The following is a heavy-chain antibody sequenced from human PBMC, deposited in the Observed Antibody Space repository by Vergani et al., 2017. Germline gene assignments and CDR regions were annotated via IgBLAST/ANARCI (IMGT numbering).Heavy chain of an antibody. J-gene: IGHJ4*02. CDR2: ISGQNFRT. V-gene: IGHV3-23*01. D-gene: IGHD2-21*01. Sequence: EVHLLESGGGLVQSGGSLRLSCAASGFTFSNSAVSWVRQAPGRGLAWVSGISGQNFRTLYADSVKGRFTISRDDSKNTVYLQINSLRAEDTAFYYCADLYGDDGFSPFWGQGALVTVSS. CDR3: ADLYGDDGFSPF. CDR1: GFTFSNSA.